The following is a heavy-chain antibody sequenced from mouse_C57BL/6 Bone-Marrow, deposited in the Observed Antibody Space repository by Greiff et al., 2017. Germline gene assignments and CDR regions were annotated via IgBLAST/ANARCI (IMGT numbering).Heavy chain of an antibody. D-gene: IGHD1-1*01. CDR1: GYTFTSYW. J-gene: IGHJ2*01. CDR2: IDPNSGGT. CDR3: AREALITTVSHDFDY. Sequence: VQLQQSGAELVKPGASVKLSCKASGYTFTSYWMHWVKQRPGRGLEWIGRIDPNSGGTKYNEKFKSKATLTVDKPSSTAYMQLSSLTSEDSAVYYCAREALITTVSHDFDYWGQGTTLTVSS. V-gene: IGHV1-72*01.